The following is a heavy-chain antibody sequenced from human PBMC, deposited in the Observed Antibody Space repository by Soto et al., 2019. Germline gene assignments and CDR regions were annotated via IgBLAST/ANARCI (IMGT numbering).Heavy chain of an antibody. J-gene: IGHJ6*02. Sequence: SVKVSCKASGGTFSSYAISWVRQAPGQGLEWMGGIIPIFGTASYAQKFQGRVTITADKSTSTAYMELSSLRSEDTAVYYCARARRTAVVVPAARAYYYYGMDVWGQGTTVTVSS. D-gene: IGHD2-2*01. CDR2: IIPIFGTA. CDR3: ARARRTAVVVPAARAYYYYGMDV. V-gene: IGHV1-69*06. CDR1: GGTFSSYA.